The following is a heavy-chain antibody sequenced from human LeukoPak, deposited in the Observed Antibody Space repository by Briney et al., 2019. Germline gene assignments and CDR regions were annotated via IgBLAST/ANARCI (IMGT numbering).Heavy chain of an antibody. CDR3: ATFGGGALDF. CDR1: GYTFTKDP. Sequence: ASVKVSCKASGYTFTKDPMHWVRQAPGQRLEWLGWISTANGNTQYSQKFQGRVTIIRDTSAYIGYMDLSGLRSEDTAVYYCATFGGGALDFWGQGTLVTVSS. D-gene: IGHD3-16*01. J-gene: IGHJ4*02. V-gene: IGHV1-3*04. CDR2: ISTANGNT.